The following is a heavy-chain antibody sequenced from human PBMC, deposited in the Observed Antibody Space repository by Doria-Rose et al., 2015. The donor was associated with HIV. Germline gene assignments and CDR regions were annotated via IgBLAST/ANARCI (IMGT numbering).Heavy chain of an antibody. CDR3: ARIKSSRWYHKYYFDF. Sequence: QVTLKESGPVLVKPTETLTLTRTVSGVSLSSPGMGVSWIRQPPGKAPEWLANIFSDDERSYKTSLKSRLTISRGTPKSQVVLTMTDMNPVDTATYYCARIKSSRWYHKYYFDFWGQGTLVIVSA. D-gene: IGHD6-13*01. J-gene: IGHJ4*02. V-gene: IGHV2-26*01. CDR1: GVSLSSPGMG. CDR2: IFSDDER.